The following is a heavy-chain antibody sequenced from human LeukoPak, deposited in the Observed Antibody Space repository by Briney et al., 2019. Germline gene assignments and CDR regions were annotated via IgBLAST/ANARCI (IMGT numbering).Heavy chain of an antibody. CDR3: ARGGRDGYKPYYYYYMDV. CDR2: INTNTGNP. CDR1: GYTFTSYA. V-gene: IGHV7-4-1*02. D-gene: IGHD5-24*01. J-gene: IGHJ6*03. Sequence: ASVKVSCKASGYTFTSYAMNWVRQAPGQGLEWMGWINTNTGNPTYAQGFTGRFVFSLDTSVSTAYLQISSLKAEDTAVYYCARGGRDGYKPYYYYYMDVWGKGTTVTVSS.